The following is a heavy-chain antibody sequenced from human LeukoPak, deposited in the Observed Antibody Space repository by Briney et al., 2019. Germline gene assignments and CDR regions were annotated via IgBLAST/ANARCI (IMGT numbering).Heavy chain of an antibody. J-gene: IGHJ4*02. D-gene: IGHD6-19*01. CDR3: ARGPAGYSSGWLGEYFDY. Sequence: GGSLRLSCAASGFTFSSYGIHWVRQAPGKGLEWVAVIWYDGSNKYYADSVKGRFTISRDNSKNTLYLRMNSLRAEDTAVYYCARGPAGYSSGWLGEYFDYWGQGTLVTVSS. CDR2: IWYDGSNK. V-gene: IGHV3-33*01. CDR1: GFTFSSYG.